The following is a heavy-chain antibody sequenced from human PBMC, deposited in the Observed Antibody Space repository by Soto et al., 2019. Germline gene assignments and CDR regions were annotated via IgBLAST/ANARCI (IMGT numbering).Heavy chain of an antibody. Sequence: EVKLVESGGGWVQPGRSLRLSCAASGFSFDDYAMPWVRQLPGKGLEWVAGIGWRSFTLGYANSVKGRFTISRDNAQNFLYLQMDDLRAEDSALYFCAKDRLASSRGRFDVWGQGTLVTVSS. J-gene: IGHJ4*02. CDR1: GFSFDDYA. D-gene: IGHD2-21*01. V-gene: IGHV3-9*01. CDR3: AKDRLASSRGRFDV. CDR2: IGWRSFTL.